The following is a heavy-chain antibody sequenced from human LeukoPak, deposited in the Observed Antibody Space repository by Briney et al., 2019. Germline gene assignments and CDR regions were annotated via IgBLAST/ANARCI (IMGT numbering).Heavy chain of an antibody. CDR1: GGSISSGGYY. D-gene: IGHD1-26*01. Sequence: SQTLSLTCTVSGGSISSGGYYWSWIRQHPGKGLEWIGYIYYSGSTYYNPSLKSRVTISVDTSKNQFSLKLSSVTAADTAVYYCAGDGVVGATIRDWFDPWGQGTLVTVPS. CDR3: AGDGVVGATIRDWFDP. J-gene: IGHJ5*02. V-gene: IGHV4-31*03. CDR2: IYYSGST.